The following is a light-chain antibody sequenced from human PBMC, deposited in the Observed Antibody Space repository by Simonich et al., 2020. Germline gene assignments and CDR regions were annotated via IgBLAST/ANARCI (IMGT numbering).Light chain of an antibody. Sequence: NFMLTQPHSVSESPGKTVTISCTRSSGSIASNYVHWYQQRPGSSPTTVIYADNQRPSGVPDRFSGSIDSSSNSTSLTISGLKTEYEADYYCQSYDSSNQVFGGGTKLTVL. CDR3: QSYDSSNQV. CDR1: SGSIASNY. CDR2: ADN. J-gene: IGLJ3*02. V-gene: IGLV6-57*01.